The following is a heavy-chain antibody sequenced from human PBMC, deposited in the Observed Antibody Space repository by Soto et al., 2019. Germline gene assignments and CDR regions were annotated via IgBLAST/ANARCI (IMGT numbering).Heavy chain of an antibody. CDR1: GGSISSGGYY. V-gene: IGHV4-31*01. J-gene: IGHJ4*02. CDR2: IHYGGST. CDR3: AREPLT. Sequence: QVQLQESGPGLVKPSQTLSLTCTVSGGSISSGGYYWNWIRQHPGQGLEWIGYIHYGGSTHYNPSLTVPVTLSVDTSKNQFSLKLSYVTASDSAVYYCAREPLTWGQGTLVTVSS.